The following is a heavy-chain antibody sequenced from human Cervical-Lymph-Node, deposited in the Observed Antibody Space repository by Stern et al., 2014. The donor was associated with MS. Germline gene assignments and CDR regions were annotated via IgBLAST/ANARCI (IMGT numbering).Heavy chain of an antibody. J-gene: IGHJ3*01. CDR2: ISYDGGNE. CDR1: GFTFSNFG. Sequence: QVQLVQSGGGVVQPGRSLRLSCAASGFTFSNFGMHWVRQAPGKGLEWVTLISYDGGNECYADFVKGRFTISRDDSKNKVYLQLNSLRPEDTAVYYCAKGRTVAGKGVGAFDVWGQGTLVTVSS. V-gene: IGHV3-30*18. CDR3: AKGRTVAGKGVGAFDV. D-gene: IGHD6-19*01.